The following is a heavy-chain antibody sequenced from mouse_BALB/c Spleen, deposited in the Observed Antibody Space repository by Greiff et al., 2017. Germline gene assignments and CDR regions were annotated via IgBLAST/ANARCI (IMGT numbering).Heavy chain of an antibody. D-gene: IGHD1-1*01. CDR1: GYSFTSYW. V-gene: IGHV1-5*01. Sequence: VQLQQSGTVLARPGASVKMSCKASGYSFTSYWMHWVKQRPGQGLEWIGAIYPGNSDTSYNQKFKGKAKLTAVTSASTAYMELSSLTNEDSAVYYCTRYGSSYPYFDYWGQGTTLTVSS. CDR3: TRYGSSYPYFDY. J-gene: IGHJ2*01. CDR2: IYPGNSDT.